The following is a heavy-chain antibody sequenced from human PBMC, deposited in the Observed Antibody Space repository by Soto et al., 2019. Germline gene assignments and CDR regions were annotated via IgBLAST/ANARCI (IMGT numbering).Heavy chain of an antibody. V-gene: IGHV1-18*01. CDR1: GFTFTSSA. Sequence: ASVKVSCKASGFTFTSSAVQWVRQARGQGLEWIGWISVYNGNTNYAQKLQGRVTMTTDTSTSTAYMELRSLRSDDTAVYYCARSIRIAARPPFDYWGQGTLVTVSS. CDR2: ISVYNGNT. D-gene: IGHD6-6*01. J-gene: IGHJ4*02. CDR3: ARSIRIAARPPFDY.